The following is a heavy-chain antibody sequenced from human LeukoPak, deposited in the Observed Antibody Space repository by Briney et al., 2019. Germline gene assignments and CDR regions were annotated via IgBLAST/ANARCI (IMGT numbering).Heavy chain of an antibody. V-gene: IGHV3-74*01. CDR1: GFTFSNYW. J-gene: IGHJ4*02. CDR2: INSDGSSR. Sequence: GGSLRLSCAASGFTFSNYWMHWVRQAPGKGLVWVSRINSDGSSRNYADSVKGRFTISRDNAKNTLYLQMNSLRAEDTAVYYCARGSTQYSSGWYGLDYWGQGTLVTVSS. CDR3: ARGSTQYSSGWYGLDY. D-gene: IGHD6-19*01.